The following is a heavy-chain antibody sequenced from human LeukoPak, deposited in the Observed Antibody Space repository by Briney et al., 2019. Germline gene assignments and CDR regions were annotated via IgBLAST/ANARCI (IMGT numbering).Heavy chain of an antibody. J-gene: IGHJ4*02. CDR3: ARGHDYGDYYFDY. CDR2: INPNSGDT. CDR1: GYTFTGYY. V-gene: IGHV1-2*02. Sequence: ASVKVSCKASGYTFTGYYMHWVRQAPGQGLEWMGWINPNSGDTNYAQKFQGRVTMTRDTSISTAYMELSRLRSDDTAVYYCARGHDYGDYYFDYWGQGTLVTVSS. D-gene: IGHD4-17*01.